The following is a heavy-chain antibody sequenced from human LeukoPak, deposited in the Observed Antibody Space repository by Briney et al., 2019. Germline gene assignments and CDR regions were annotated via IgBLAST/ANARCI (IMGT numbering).Heavy chain of an antibody. CDR2: IYYGGST. CDR1: GGSISSGYFY. D-gene: IGHD2-15*01. J-gene: IGHJ5*02. V-gene: IGHV4-30-4*01. Sequence: SETLSLTCTVSGGSISSGYFYWSWIRQPPGKGLEWIVYIYYGGSTYYNASLKSRVTISVDTSKNQFSLNLTSVTAADTAVYYCARTPTVSNWFDPWGQGTLVTVSS. CDR3: ARTPTVSNWFDP.